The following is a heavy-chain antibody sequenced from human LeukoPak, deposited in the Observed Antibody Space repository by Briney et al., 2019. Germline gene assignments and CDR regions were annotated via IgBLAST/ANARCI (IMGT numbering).Heavy chain of an antibody. D-gene: IGHD1-26*01. J-gene: IGHJ6*03. V-gene: IGHV3-11*04. CDR1: GFTFSDYY. CDR2: ISSSGSTI. CDR3: ARDSVSPTSVGYYYYYIDV. Sequence: PGGSLRLSCAASGFTFSDYYMSWIRQAPGKGLEWVSYISSSGSTIYYADSLKGRFTISRDNAKNSLYLQMNSLRAEDTAVYYCARDSVSPTSVGYYYYYIDVWGKGTTVTVSS.